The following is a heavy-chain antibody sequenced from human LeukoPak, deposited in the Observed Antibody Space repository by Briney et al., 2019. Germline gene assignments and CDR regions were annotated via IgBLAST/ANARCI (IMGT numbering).Heavy chain of an antibody. CDR3: VRDRTLGVRDGFILA. CDR1: GFTFSAYN. Sequence: GGSLRLSCAASGFTFSAYNMIWVRQAPGKGLEWLSYISGSSSAIYYADSVQGRFTISRDNAKNSLSLQMSSLRVEDTAVYYCVRDRTLGVRDGFILAWGQGTLVAVSS. J-gene: IGHJ5*02. D-gene: IGHD5-24*01. V-gene: IGHV3-48*01. CDR2: ISGSSSAI.